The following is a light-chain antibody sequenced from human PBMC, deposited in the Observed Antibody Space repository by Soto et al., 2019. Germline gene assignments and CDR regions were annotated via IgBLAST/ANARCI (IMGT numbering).Light chain of an antibody. J-gene: IGLJ2*01. CDR3: SSYTSSSTLVV. Sequence: QSVLTQPASVSGSPGQSITISCAGTSSDVGGYDYVSWYQHHPGKAPKIMIYDVTNRPSGVSSRFSGSRSGDTASLTISGLQAEDEADYYCSSYTSSSTLVVFGGGTKLTVL. CDR1: SSDVGGYDY. CDR2: DVT. V-gene: IGLV2-14*03.